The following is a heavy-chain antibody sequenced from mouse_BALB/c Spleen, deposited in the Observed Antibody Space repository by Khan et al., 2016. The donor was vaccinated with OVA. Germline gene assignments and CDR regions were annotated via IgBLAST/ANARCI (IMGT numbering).Heavy chain of an antibody. Sequence: EVELVESGGGLVQPGGSRKLSCAASGFTFSDYGMAWVRQTPGKGPEWVAFISNLAYSIYYADTVTGRFTISRENAKNTRYLGMRSLRSEDTAMYYCARGGRYGLYAMDYWGQGTSVTVSS. J-gene: IGHJ4*01. CDR2: ISNLAYSI. V-gene: IGHV5-15*02. CDR1: GFTFSDYG. CDR3: ARGGRYGLYAMDY. D-gene: IGHD2-14*01.